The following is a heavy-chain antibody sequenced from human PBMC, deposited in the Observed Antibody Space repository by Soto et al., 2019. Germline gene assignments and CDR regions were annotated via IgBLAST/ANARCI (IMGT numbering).Heavy chain of an antibody. CDR3: ASNSEPTDTFDI. D-gene: IGHD2-21*01. Sequence: ASVKVSCKASGYTFTGDYMHWGRQAPGQRLEGKGWINPNSGGTKYAQMFQGWETMTSDTSNSTAYMELRRLRSDDKAVYYCASNSEPTDTFDIWGQGTMVTVSS. CDR1: GYTFTGDY. J-gene: IGHJ3*02. CDR2: INPNSGGT. V-gene: IGHV1-2*04.